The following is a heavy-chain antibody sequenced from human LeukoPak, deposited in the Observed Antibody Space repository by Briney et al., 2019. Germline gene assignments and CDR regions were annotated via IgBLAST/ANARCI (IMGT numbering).Heavy chain of an antibody. CDR3: ARGLGPGYCSGGSCPYSPDY. D-gene: IGHD2-15*01. Sequence: GGSLRLSCAASGFTVSSNYMTWVRQAPGKGLEWVSVIYSGGSTYYADSVKGRFTISRDNSKNTIYLQMNSLRAEDTAVYYCARGLGPGYCSGGSCPYSPDYWGHGTLVTVSS. CDR1: GFTVSSNY. V-gene: IGHV3-53*01. J-gene: IGHJ4*01. CDR2: IYSGGST.